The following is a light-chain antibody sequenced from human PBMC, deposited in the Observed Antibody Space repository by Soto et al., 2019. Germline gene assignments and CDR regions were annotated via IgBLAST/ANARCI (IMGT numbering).Light chain of an antibody. CDR3: TSYTSSTTNYV. V-gene: IGLV2-14*01. J-gene: IGLJ1*01. CDR2: EVS. CDR1: SSDIGGYNY. Sequence: QSALTQPASVSGSPGQSITFSCTGTSSDIGGYNYVSWYQQHPGKAPKLMIYEVSNRPSGVSDRFSGSKSGHTASLTISGLQAEDEADYYCTSYTSSTTNYVFGTGTKLTVL.